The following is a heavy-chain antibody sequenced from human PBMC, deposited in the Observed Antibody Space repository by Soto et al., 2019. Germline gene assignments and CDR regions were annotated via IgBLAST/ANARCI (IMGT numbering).Heavy chain of an antibody. CDR3: TRTSVIVGYYYGMDV. D-gene: IGHD3-16*02. CDR2: ISGSGGST. Sequence: EVQLLESGGGWVQPGGFLRLSCAASGFTFRNYAMSWVRQAPGKGLEWVSTISGSGGSTYYADSVTGRFTISRDNSHTKLHLQMTSLRAVDTAVYFWTRTSVIVGYYYGMDVWGQGTTVTVSS. V-gene: IGHV3-23*01. J-gene: IGHJ6*02. CDR1: GFTFRNYA.